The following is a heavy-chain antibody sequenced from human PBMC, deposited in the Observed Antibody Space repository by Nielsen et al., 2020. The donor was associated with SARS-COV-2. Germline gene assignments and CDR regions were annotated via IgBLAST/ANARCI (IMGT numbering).Heavy chain of an antibody. Sequence: ASVKVSCKASGYTFTSYAMHWVRQAPGQRLEWMGWINAGNGNTKYSQKFQGRVTITRDTSASTAYMELSSLRSEDTAVYYCARDGRYDFWSRPGLYGMDVWGQGTTVTVSS. CDR2: INAGNGNT. CDR1: GYTFTSYA. J-gene: IGHJ6*02. V-gene: IGHV1-3*01. CDR3: ARDGRYDFWSRPGLYGMDV. D-gene: IGHD3-3*01.